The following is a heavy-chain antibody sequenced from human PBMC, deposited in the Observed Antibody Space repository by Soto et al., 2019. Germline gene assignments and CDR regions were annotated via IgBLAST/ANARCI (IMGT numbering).Heavy chain of an antibody. CDR2: INPNSGGT. CDR1: GYTFTGYY. D-gene: IGHD6-13*01. CDR3: ARDELVWVMERPYYYYYGMDV. J-gene: IGHJ6*02. Sequence: ASVKVSCKASGYTFTGYYMHWVRQAPGQGLEWMGWINPNSGGTNYAQKFQGWVTMTRDTSISTAYMELSRLRSDDTAVYYCARDELVWVMERPYYYYYGMDVWGQGTTVTVSS. V-gene: IGHV1-2*04.